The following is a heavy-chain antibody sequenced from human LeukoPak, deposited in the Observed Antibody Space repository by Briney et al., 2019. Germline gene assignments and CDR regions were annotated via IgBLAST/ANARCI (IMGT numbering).Heavy chain of an antibody. J-gene: IGHJ4*02. CDR1: GFTFSSYA. V-gene: IGHV3-74*01. CDR2: INNDGSTT. D-gene: IGHD5-12*01. Sequence: PGGSLRLSCAASGFTFSSYAMSWVRQAPGKGLVWVSRINNDGSTTNYADSVKGRFTISRDNAKNTLYLQMNSLRAEDTAVYYCARDLVVATGPDYWGQGALVTVSS. CDR3: ARDLVVATGPDY.